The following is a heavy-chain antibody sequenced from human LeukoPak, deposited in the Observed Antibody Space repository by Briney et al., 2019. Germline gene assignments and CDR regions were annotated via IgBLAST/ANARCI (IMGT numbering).Heavy chain of an antibody. CDR2: ISGSGDST. V-gene: IGHV3-23*01. Sequence: PGGSLRLSCAASGFXFSSYAISWVRQAPGKGLEWVSVISGSGDSTYYADSVKGRFTISRDNSKNTLYLQMNSLRAEDTAVYYCFFPGVTGKVYWGQGTLVTVSS. D-gene: IGHD1-20*01. J-gene: IGHJ4*02. CDR1: GFXFSSYA. CDR3: FFPGVTGKVY.